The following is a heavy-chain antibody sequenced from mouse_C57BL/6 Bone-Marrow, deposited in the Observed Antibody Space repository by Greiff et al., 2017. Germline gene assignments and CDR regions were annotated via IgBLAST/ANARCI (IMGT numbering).Heavy chain of an antibody. CDR1: GYTFTSYW. D-gene: IGHD2-1*01. V-gene: IGHV1-69*01. Sequence: QVQLQQPGAELVMPGASVKLSCKASGYTFTSYWMHWVKQRPGQGLEWIGEIDPSDSYPNYNQKFKGKSTLTVDKSSSTAYMQLSSLTSEDSAVYYCARPPSGNYGWYFDVWGTGTTVTVSS. CDR3: ARPPSGNYGWYFDV. CDR2: IDPSDSYP. J-gene: IGHJ1*03.